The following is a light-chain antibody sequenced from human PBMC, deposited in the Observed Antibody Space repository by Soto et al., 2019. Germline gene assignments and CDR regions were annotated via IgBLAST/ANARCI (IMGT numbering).Light chain of an antibody. CDR2: DVS. CDR1: SSDVGGYNY. CDR3: CSYAGSPRYV. V-gene: IGLV2-11*01. Sequence: QSALTQPRSVSGSPGQSVTISCTGTSSDVGGYNYVSWYQQHPGKAPKVMIYDVSERPSGVPDRFSGSKSGNTASLTISGXQXXXXXDYYCCSYAGSPRYVLGTGTKLTVL. J-gene: IGLJ1*01.